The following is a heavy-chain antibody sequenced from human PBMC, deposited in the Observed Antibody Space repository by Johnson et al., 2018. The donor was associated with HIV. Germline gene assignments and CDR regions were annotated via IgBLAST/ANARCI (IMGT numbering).Heavy chain of an antibody. V-gene: IGHV3-30*14. CDR2: ISYDGSNK. CDR1: GFTFSSYA. J-gene: IGHJ3*02. CDR3: ARDRPIAAAGHDAFDI. D-gene: IGHD6-13*01. Sequence: QVQLVESGGGEVQPGRSLRLSCAASGFTFSSYAMHWVRQAPGKGLEWVAVISYDGSNKYYADSVKGRFTISRDNSKNTLYLQMNSLRAEDTAVYYCARDRPIAAAGHDAFDIWGQGTMVTVSS.